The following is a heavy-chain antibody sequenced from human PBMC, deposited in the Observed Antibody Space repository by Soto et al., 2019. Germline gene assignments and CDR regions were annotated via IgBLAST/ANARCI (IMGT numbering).Heavy chain of an antibody. CDR2: IIPIVDTA. J-gene: IGHJ6*02. Sequence: SVKVSCKASGGTFSSYAISWVRQAPGQGLEWMGGIIPIVDTANYAQKFQGRVTITADESTSTAYMELSSLRTEDTAVYYCATTRGTRTGYYTTSHGGMDVWGQGTTVTVSS. CDR1: GGTFSSYA. D-gene: IGHD3-9*01. CDR3: ATTRGTRTGYYTTSHGGMDV. V-gene: IGHV1-69*13.